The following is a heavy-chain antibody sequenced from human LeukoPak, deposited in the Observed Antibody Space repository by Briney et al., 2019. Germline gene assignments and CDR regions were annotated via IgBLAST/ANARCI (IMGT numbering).Heavy chain of an antibody. CDR1: GGTFSSYA. CDR2: IIPIFGTA. D-gene: IGHD3-10*01. CDR3: ARGTEVLLWFGELDY. V-gene: IGHV1-69*05. J-gene: IGHJ4*02. Sequence: SVKVSCKASGGTFSSYAISWVRQAPGQGLEWMGGIIPIFGTANYAQKFQGRVTITTDESTSTAYMELSSLRSENTAVYYCARGTEVLLWFGELDYWGQGTLVTVSS.